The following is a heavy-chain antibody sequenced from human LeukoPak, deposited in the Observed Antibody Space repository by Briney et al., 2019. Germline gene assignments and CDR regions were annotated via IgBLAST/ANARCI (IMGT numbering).Heavy chain of an antibody. CDR3: ARRRYSSGSFDY. V-gene: IGHV4-59*08. D-gene: IGHD3-22*01. CDR2: IYYSGST. J-gene: IGHJ4*02. Sequence: SETLSLTCTVSGGSISSYYWNWIRQPPGKGLEWIGYIYYSGSTNYNPSLKSRVTISVDTSKNQFSLKLSSVTAADTAVYYCARRRYSSGSFDYWGQGTLVTVSS. CDR1: GGSISSYY.